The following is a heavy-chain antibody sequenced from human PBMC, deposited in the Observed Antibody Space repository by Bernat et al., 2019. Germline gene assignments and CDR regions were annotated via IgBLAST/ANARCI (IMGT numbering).Heavy chain of an antibody. Sequence: QVQLVQSGAEVKQPGASVKVSCTASGYTFTTYHMHWLRQAPGQGLEWLGVINPSAGGTSYPQKFRDRVTMTWDTSTSTVYMELSSLTSEDTAIYYCARGGLTYSGYGSTWGCWGKRPLVSVPS. J-gene: IGHJ4*02. CDR1: GYTFTTYH. D-gene: IGHD5-12*01. CDR3: ARGGLTYSGYGSTWGC. V-gene: IGHV1-46*01. CDR2: INPSAGGT.